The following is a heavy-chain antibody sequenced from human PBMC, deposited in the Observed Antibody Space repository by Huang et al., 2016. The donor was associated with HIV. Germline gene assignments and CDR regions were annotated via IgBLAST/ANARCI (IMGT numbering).Heavy chain of an antibody. CDR1: GGSIPSSSYY. D-gene: IGHD3-22*01. CDR3: ARHFSYYDSSGYTPWDAFDI. CDR2: MYYMGST. J-gene: IGHJ3*02. Sequence: QLQLQGSGPGLVKPSETLSLTCTVSGGSIPSSSYYWGWIRQPPGKGLAWVGSMYYMGSTDSNPAVKSRITVPVDTSKYQFSLKLRSVTAAATAVYYCARHFSYYDSSGYTPWDAFDIWGQGTMVTGSS. V-gene: IGHV4-39*01.